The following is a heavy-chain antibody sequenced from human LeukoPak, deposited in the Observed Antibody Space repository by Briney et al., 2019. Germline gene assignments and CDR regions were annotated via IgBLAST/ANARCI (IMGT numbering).Heavy chain of an antibody. D-gene: IGHD2-15*01. CDR2: IKQDGSEK. V-gene: IGHV3-7*01. Sequence: GGSLRLSCAASGFTFSSYWMSWVRQAPGKGLEWVANIKQDGSEKYYVDSVKDRFTISRDNAKNSLYLQMNSLRAEDTAVYYCARARMGYCSGGSCPGPFDYWGQGTLVTVSS. CDR1: GFTFSSYW. CDR3: ARARMGYCSGGSCPGPFDY. J-gene: IGHJ4*02.